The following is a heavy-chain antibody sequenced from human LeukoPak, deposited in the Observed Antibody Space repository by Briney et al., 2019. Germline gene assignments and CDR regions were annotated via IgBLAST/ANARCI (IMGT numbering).Heavy chain of an antibody. Sequence: PSETLSLTCAVYGGSFSGYYWSWIRQPPGKGLGWIGEINHSGSTNYNPSLKSRVTISVDTSKNQFSLKLSSVTAADTAVYYCARESTYYDFWSGYRNYNWFDPWGQGTLVTVSS. V-gene: IGHV4-34*01. D-gene: IGHD3-3*01. CDR3: ARESTYYDFWSGYRNYNWFDP. CDR1: GGSFSGYY. J-gene: IGHJ5*02. CDR2: INHSGST.